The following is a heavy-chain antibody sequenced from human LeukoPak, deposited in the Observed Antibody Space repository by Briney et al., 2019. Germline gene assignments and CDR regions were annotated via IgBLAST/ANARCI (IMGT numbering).Heavy chain of an antibody. Sequence: PGRSLRLSCAASGFTFSSYAMHWVRQAPGKGLEWVAVISYDGSNKYYADSVKGRFTISRDNSKNTLYLQMNSLRAEDTAVYYCAREFWFIAAAGNPNGYGMDVWGQGTTVTVSS. D-gene: IGHD6-13*01. CDR1: GFTFSSYA. CDR3: AREFWFIAAAGNPNGYGMDV. V-gene: IGHV3-30-3*01. CDR2: ISYDGSNK. J-gene: IGHJ6*02.